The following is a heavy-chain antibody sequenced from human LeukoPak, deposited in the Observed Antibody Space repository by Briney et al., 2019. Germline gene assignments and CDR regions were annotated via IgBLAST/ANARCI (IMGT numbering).Heavy chain of an antibody. V-gene: IGHV1-69*05. CDR3: ARGRELLDYFDY. CDR2: IIPIFGTA. J-gene: IGHJ4*02. Sequence: SVKVSCKASGGTFSSYAISWVRQAPGQGLEWMGGIIPIFGTANYAQKFQGRVTMTRNTSISTAYMELSSLRSEDTAVYYCARGRELLDYFDYWGQGTLVTVSS. CDR1: GGTFSSYA. D-gene: IGHD1-26*01.